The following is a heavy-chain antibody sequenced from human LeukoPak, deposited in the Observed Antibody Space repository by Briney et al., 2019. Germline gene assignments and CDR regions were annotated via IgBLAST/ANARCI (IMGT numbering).Heavy chain of an antibody. D-gene: IGHD2-8*01. V-gene: IGHV4-39*01. J-gene: IGHJ4*02. Sequence: PSETLSLTCTVSGGSIRSDDYWWGWIRQPPGRGLEWIGTIFHSGSTYYNPSLKSRVTISVDTSNNQFSLKLISVTAADTAVYYCARLFSTGVDSYYFDYWGQGTLVTVSS. CDR2: IFHSGST. CDR3: ARLFSTGVDSYYFDY. CDR1: GGSIRSDDYW.